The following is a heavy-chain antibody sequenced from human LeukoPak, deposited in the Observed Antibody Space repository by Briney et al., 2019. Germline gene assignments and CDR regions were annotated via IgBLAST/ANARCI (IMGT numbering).Heavy chain of an antibody. CDR3: ATDRGWRTSGYYLYYFEY. Sequence: GGSLRLSCAASGLIFTNYFMSWVRQAPGKGLEWVASIKHDGSEKYYVDSVRGRFTISRDNTMNSLYLQMSSLRAEDTAVYYCATDRGWRTSGYYLYYFEYWGQGTLVTYSS. CDR2: IKHDGSEK. CDR1: GLIFTNYF. D-gene: IGHD3-3*01. V-gene: IGHV3-7*01. J-gene: IGHJ4*02.